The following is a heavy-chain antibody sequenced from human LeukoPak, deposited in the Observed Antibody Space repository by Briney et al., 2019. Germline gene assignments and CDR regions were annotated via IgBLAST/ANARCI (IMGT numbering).Heavy chain of an antibody. Sequence: SVKVSCKASGGTFSSYAISWVRQAPGQEREWMGSIIPIFGTANYAQKFRGRVTITTGESTSTAYMELSSLRSEDTAVYYCARGVGVHYYDSSGYSMGYWGQGTLVTVSS. J-gene: IGHJ4*02. V-gene: IGHV1-69*05. CDR2: IIPIFGTA. CDR1: GGTFSSYA. D-gene: IGHD3-22*01. CDR3: ARGVGVHYYDSSGYSMGY.